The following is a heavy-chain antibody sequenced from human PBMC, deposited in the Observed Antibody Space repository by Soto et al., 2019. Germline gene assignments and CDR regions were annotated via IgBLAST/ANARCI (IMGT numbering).Heavy chain of an antibody. Sequence: GGSLSLSCAASGFTPSSNYLSWVRQAPGKGLEWVSVIYTGGTTYYADSVKGRFTISRDNSKNTVYLEMNSLRAEDTALYSCALTRRPPYNCMHFWY. V-gene: IGHV3-53*01. CDR2: IYTGGTT. D-gene: IGHD1-1*01. CDR3: ALTRRPPYNCMHFWY. J-gene: IGHJ2*01. CDR1: GFTPSSNY.